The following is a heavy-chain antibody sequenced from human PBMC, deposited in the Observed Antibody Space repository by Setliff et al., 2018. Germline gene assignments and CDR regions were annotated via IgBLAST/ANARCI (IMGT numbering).Heavy chain of an antibody. D-gene: IGHD6-6*01. CDR1: GHTFTTYT. CDR2: INTNTGNP. J-gene: IGHJ4*02. Sequence: GASVKVSCKASGHTFTTYTMNWVRQAPGQGLEWMGWINTNTGNPTYAQGFTGRFVFSLDTSVSTAYLQINSLEAEDTAVYYCARGSGTYASSSRAFHYWGQGTLVTVSS. V-gene: IGHV7-4-1*02. CDR3: ARGSGTYASSSRAFHY.